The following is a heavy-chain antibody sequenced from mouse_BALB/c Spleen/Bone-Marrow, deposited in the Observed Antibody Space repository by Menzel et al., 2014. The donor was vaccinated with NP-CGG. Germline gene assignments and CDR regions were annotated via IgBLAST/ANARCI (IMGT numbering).Heavy chain of an antibody. CDR1: GYTFTSSW. CDR3: ARYWSGFAY. V-gene: IGHV1S130*01. D-gene: IGHD4-1*01. J-gene: IGHJ3*01. Sequence: VQLHQSGSVLVRPGASVKLSCKASGYTFTSSWMHWAKQRPGQGLEWIGEIHPNSGNTNYNEKFKGKATLTVDTSSSTAYVDLSSLTSEDSAVYYGARYWSGFAYWGQGTLVTVSA. CDR2: IHPNSGNT.